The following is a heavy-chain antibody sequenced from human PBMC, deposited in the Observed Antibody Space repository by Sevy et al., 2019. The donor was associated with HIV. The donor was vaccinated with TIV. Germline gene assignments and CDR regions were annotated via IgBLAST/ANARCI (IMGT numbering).Heavy chain of an antibody. V-gene: IGHV7-4-1*02. J-gene: IGHJ4*02. CDR3: ASPFLYSSSPEADY. Sequence: ASVKVSCKASGYDITNYAINWVRQAPGQGLEWMGWINTNPGQPTYAQAFKGRFVFSLDTSVSTTYLQISSLKAEDTAVYYCASPFLYSSSPEADYWGQGSLVTVSS. CDR2: INTNPGQP. D-gene: IGHD5-18*01. CDR1: GYDITNYA.